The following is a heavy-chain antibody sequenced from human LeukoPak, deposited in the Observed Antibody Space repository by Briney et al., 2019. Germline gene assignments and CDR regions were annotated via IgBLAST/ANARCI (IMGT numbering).Heavy chain of an antibody. CDR3: AKNIPNCSSTSCPLDY. CDR1: GFTFISYD. J-gene: IGHJ4*02. D-gene: IGHD2-2*01. CDR2: ISYDGSNK. V-gene: IGHV3-30*18. Sequence: PGRSLRLSCAASGFTFISYDIHWVRQAPGKGLEWVPVISYDGSNKYYADSVKGRFTISRDNSKSTLYLQVNSLRTEDTAVYYCAKNIPNCSSTSCPLDYWGQGTLVTVSS.